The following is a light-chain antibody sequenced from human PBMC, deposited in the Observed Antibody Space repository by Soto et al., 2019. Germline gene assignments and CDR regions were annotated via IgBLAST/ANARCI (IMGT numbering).Light chain of an antibody. V-gene: IGKV3D-15*01. CDR3: QQYGDRPRT. J-gene: IGKJ1*01. CDR2: GAS. CDR1: QSVRSK. Sequence: EIVMTQSPATLSVSPGERATLSCRASQSVRSKLAWYQQKPGQAPRLLIFGASTRATGIPARFSGSGSGTEFTLTISSLQSEDFAVYYCQQYGDRPRTFGQGTKVEFK.